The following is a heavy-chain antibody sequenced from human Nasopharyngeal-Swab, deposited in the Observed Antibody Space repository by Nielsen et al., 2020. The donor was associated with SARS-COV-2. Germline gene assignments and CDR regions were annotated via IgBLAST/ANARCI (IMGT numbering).Heavy chain of an antibody. D-gene: IGHD6-13*01. CDR2: IYHSGST. J-gene: IGHJ4*02. CDR1: GGSISSSHW. Sequence: SETLSLTCAVSGGSISSSHWWSWVRQPPGKGLEWIGEIYHSGSTNYNPSLKSRVTISVDKSKNQFSLKLSSVTAADTAVYYCAREAGSSSRGFDYWGQGTLVTVSS. V-gene: IGHV4-4*02. CDR3: AREAGSSSRGFDY.